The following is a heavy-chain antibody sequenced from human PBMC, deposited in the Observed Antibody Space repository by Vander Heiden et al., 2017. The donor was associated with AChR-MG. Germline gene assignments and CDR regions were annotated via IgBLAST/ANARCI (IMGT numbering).Heavy chain of an antibody. J-gene: IGHJ4*02. CDR3: ARDHPDNSGRIDY. CDR1: GFPVSSSY. CDR2: IYSGGST. D-gene: IGHD3-22*01. Sequence: VQLVESGGGLIQPGGSLRLSFAAPGFPVSSSYMSWVRQAPGKGLEWVSVIYSGGSTYYADSVKGRFTVSRDNSKNTLYLQMNSLRAEDTAVYYCARDHPDNSGRIDYWGQGTLVTVTS. V-gene: IGHV3-53*01.